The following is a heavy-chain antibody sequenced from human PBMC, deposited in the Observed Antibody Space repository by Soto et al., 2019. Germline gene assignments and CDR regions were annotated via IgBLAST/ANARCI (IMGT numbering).Heavy chain of an antibody. CDR2: ISAYNGNT. Sequence: GASVKVSCKASGYTFTSFGISWVRQAPGQGLEWMGWISAYNGNTNYAQKLQGRVTMTTDTSTSTAYMELRSLRSDDTAVYYCARGYDFWSGYYYYFDYWGQGTLVTVSS. D-gene: IGHD3-3*01. CDR1: GYTFTSFG. J-gene: IGHJ4*02. V-gene: IGHV1-18*01. CDR3: ARGYDFWSGYYYYFDY.